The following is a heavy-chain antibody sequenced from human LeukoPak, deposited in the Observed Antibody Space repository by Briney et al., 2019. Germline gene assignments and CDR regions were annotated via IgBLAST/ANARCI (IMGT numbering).Heavy chain of an antibody. CDR3: ARVGPPRDY. Sequence: SETLSLTCAVYGGSFSGYYWSWIRQPPGKGLEWIREINHSGSTNYNPSLKSRVTISVDTSKNQFSLKLSSVTAADTAVYYCARVGPPRDYWGQGTLVTVSS. J-gene: IGHJ4*02. V-gene: IGHV4-34*01. CDR2: INHSGST. CDR1: GGSFSGYY.